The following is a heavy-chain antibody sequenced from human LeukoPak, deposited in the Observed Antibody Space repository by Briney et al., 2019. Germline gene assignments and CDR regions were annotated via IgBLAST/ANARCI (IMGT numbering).Heavy chain of an antibody. Sequence: SETLSLTCTVSGGSISSSSYYWGWIRQPPGKGLEWIGSIYYSGSTYYNPSLKSRVTISVDTSKNQFSLKLTSVTAADTAVYYCARLGTGATSYFDYWGQGTLVTVSS. V-gene: IGHV4-39*07. CDR1: GGSISSSSYY. J-gene: IGHJ4*02. CDR2: IYYSGST. D-gene: IGHD7-27*01. CDR3: ARLGTGATSYFDY.